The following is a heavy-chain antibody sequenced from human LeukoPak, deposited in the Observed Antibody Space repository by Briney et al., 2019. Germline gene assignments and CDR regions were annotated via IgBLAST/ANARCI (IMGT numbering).Heavy chain of an antibody. D-gene: IGHD1-26*01. V-gene: IGHV4-34*01. CDR2: INHSGST. Sequence: PSETLSLNCAVYGGSFSAYYWSWVRQPPGKGLEWIGEINHSGSTNYNPSLKSRVTISVDTSKNQFSLKLSSVTAADTAVYYCARGLDRGSDYYYYYGMDVWGQGTTVTVSS. CDR3: ARGLDRGSDYYYYYGMDV. CDR1: GGSFSAYY. J-gene: IGHJ6*02.